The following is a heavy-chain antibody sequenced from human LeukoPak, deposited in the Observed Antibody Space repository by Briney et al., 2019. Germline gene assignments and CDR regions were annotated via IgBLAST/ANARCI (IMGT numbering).Heavy chain of an antibody. V-gene: IGHV3-48*03. Sequence: QTGGSLRLSCAASGFTFSSYEMNWVRQAPGKGLEWVSYISSSGSTIYYADSVKGRFTISRDNAKNSLYLQMNSLRAEDTAVYYCARVNDYGDKPIDYWGQGTLVTVSS. CDR3: ARVNDYGDKPIDY. CDR1: GFTFSSYE. D-gene: IGHD4-17*01. J-gene: IGHJ4*02. CDR2: ISSSGSTI.